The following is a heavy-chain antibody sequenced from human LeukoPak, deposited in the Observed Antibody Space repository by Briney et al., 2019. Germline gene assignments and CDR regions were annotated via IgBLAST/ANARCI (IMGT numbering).Heavy chain of an antibody. CDR2: ISYDGSNK. D-gene: IGHD3-3*01. CDR1: GFTFSSYA. J-gene: IGHJ4*02. V-gene: IGHV3-30-3*01. Sequence: QTGGSLRLSCAASGFTFSSYAMHWVRQAPGKGLEWVAVISYDGSNKYYADSVKGRFTISRDNSKNTLYLQMNSLRAEDTAVYYCARGQTHWPYDFWSGLSLYYFDYWGQGTLVTVSS. CDR3: ARGQTHWPYDFWSGLSLYYFDY.